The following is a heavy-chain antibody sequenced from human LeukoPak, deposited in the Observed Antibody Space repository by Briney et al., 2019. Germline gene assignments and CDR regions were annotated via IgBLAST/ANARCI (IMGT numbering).Heavy chain of an antibody. CDR3: ARDSSSWQPLDY. J-gene: IGHJ4*02. CDR2: ISAYNGNT. Sequence: ASVKVSGKASGYTFTSYGISWVRQAPGQGLEWMGWISAYNGNTNYAQKLQGRVTMTTDTSTSTAYMELRSLRSDDTAVYYCARDSSSWQPLDYWGQGTLVTVSS. D-gene: IGHD6-13*01. CDR1: GYTFTSYG. V-gene: IGHV1-18*04.